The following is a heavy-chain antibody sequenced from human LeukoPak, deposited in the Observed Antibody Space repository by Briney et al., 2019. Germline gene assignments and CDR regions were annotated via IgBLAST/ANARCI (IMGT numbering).Heavy chain of an antibody. CDR2: IKQDGSEK. CDR3: ASQRWLQSSIDY. J-gene: IGHJ4*02. CDR1: GFTFSSYW. D-gene: IGHD5-24*01. V-gene: IGHV3-7*01. Sequence: GGSLRLSCAASGFTFSSYWMNWVRQAPGKGLEWVANIKQDGSEKYYVDSVKGRFTISRDNAKNSLYLQMNSLRAEDTAVYYCASQRWLQSSIDYWGQGTLVTVSS.